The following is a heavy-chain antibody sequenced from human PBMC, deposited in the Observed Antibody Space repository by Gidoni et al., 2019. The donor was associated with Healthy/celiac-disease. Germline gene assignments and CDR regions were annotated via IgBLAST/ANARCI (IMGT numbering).Heavy chain of an antibody. CDR3: ARTPPQITMVRGVANEYFQH. D-gene: IGHD3-10*01. J-gene: IGHJ1*01. CDR1: GGTFSSYA. V-gene: IGHV1-69*04. Sequence: QVQLVQSGAEVTKPGSSVKVSCKAAGGTFSSYAISWVRQAPGQGLEWMGRIIPILGIANYAQKFHGRVTITADKSTSTAYMELSSLRSEDTAVYYCARTPPQITMVRGVANEYFQHWGQGTLVTVSS. CDR2: IIPILGIA.